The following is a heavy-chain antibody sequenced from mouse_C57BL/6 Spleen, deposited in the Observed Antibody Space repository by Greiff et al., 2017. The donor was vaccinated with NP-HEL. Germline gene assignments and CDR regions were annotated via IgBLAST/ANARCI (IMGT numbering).Heavy chain of an antibody. Sequence: EVMLVESGEGLVKPGGSLKLSCAASGFTFSSYAMSWVRQTPEKRLEWVAYISSGGDYIYYADTVKGRFTISRDNARNTLYLQMSSLKSEDTAMYYCTRDRGDDYDRDWYFDVWGTGTTVTVSS. CDR1: GFTFSSYA. CDR3: TRDRGDDYDRDWYFDV. J-gene: IGHJ1*03. D-gene: IGHD2-4*01. CDR2: ISSGGDYI. V-gene: IGHV5-9-1*02.